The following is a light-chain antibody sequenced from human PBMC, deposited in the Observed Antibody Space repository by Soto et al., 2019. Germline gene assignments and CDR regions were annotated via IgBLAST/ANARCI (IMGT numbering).Light chain of an antibody. CDR1: QSVPSNY. CDR3: QQYGRSPRT. J-gene: IGKJ1*01. CDR2: DAS. Sequence: TQSPGTLSLSTGERATLSCSASQSVPSNYLTWYQQKPGQAPRLLVYDASIRATGISDRFSGSGSGTDFTLTISRLEPEDFAVYYCQQYGRSPRTFGQGTKVDIK. V-gene: IGKV3-20*01.